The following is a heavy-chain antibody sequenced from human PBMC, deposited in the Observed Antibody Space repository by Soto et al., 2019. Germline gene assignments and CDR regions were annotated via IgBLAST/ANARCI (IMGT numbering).Heavy chain of an antibody. CDR3: ARRYYYDSSGYSSDY. J-gene: IGHJ4*02. V-gene: IGHV1-18*01. Sequence: ASVKVSCKASGYTFTSYGISWVRQAPGQGLEWMGWISAYNGNTNCAQKLQGRVTMTTDTSTSTAYMELRSLRSDDTAVYYCARRYYYDSSGYSSDYWGQGTLVTVSS. D-gene: IGHD3-22*01. CDR2: ISAYNGNT. CDR1: GYTFTSYG.